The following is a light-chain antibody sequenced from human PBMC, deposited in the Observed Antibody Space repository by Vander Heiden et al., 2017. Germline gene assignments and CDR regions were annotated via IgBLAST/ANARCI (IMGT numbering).Light chain of an antibody. V-gene: IGKV3-20*01. CDR1: QSVSSSY. J-gene: IGKJ1*01. CDR2: GAS. CDR3: QQYGSSPPWT. Sequence: IVLTQSPGSLPVSPGERATLSCRASQSVSSSYLAWYQQKPGQAPRLLIYGASSRATGIPDRFSGSGSGTDFTLTISRLEPEDFAVYYCQQYGSSPPWTFGQGTKVEIK.